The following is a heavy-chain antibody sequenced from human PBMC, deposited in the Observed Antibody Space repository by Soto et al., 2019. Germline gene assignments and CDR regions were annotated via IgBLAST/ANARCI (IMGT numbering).Heavy chain of an antibody. D-gene: IGHD3-16*01. CDR1: GFTFRSYV. V-gene: IGHV3-30*19. CDR3: ARWGTTGGLDV. J-gene: IGHJ1*01. CDR2: TSYDGSDK. Sequence: QVQLVESGGGVVQPGTSLIVSCVGSGFTFRSYVIHWVRQAPGKGLEWVALTSYDGSDKHYGDSVRGRFTISRDNSRNTVDLQMDSLRLEDTALYYCARWGTTGGLDVWGQGTLVSVSS.